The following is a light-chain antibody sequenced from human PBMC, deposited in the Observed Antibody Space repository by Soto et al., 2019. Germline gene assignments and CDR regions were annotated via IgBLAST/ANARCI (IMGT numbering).Light chain of an antibody. CDR3: QQYGGSPRIT. CDR1: QSVSSY. CDR2: DAS. J-gene: IGKJ5*01. Sequence: EIVLTQSPATLSLSPGERATLSCRASQSVSSYLAWYQQKPGQAPRLLIYDASNRATGIPARFSGSGSGTDFTLTISRLEPEDVAIYYCQQYGGSPRITFGQGTRLEIK. V-gene: IGKV3-11*01.